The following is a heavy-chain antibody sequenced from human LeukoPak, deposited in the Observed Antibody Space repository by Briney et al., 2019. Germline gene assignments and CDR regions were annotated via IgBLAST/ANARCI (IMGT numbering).Heavy chain of an antibody. J-gene: IGHJ4*02. CDR2: VYYSVST. V-gene: IGHV4-59*01. D-gene: IGHD1-26*01. CDR1: GGSISSYY. Sequence: SETLSLTCTVSGGSISSYYWSWIRQPPGKGLEWIGYVYYSVSTNYNPTLKSRVTISVDTSKNQFSLRLSSVTAADTAVYYCARFSGSKGAFDYWGQGTLVTVSS. CDR3: ARFSGSKGAFDY.